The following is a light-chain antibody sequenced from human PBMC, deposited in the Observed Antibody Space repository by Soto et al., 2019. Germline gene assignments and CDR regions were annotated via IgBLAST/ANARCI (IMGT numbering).Light chain of an antibody. J-gene: IGLJ1*01. CDR2: GNN. Sequence: QSVLTQPPSVSGAPGQRVTISCTGSSSNIGAHYDVHWYQQLPGTAPKLLIYGNNNRPSGVPDRFSGSKSGTSASLAITGLQAEDDADYYCQSYDGSPYVFGTGTKLTVL. CDR1: SSNIGAHYD. CDR3: QSYDGSPYV. V-gene: IGLV1-40*01.